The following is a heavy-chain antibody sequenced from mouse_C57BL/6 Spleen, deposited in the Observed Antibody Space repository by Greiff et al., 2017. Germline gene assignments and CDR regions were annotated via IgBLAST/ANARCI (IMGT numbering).Heavy chain of an antibody. Sequence: QVQLQQSGPELVKPGASVKISCKASGYAFSSSWMNWVKQRPGKGLEWIGRIYPGDGDTNYNGKFKGKATLTADKSSSTAYMQLSSLTSEDSAVYFCASWGFITTVPAPWGQGTLVTVSA. CDR1: GYAFSSSW. CDR2: IYPGDGDT. V-gene: IGHV1-82*01. J-gene: IGHJ3*01. D-gene: IGHD1-1*01. CDR3: ASWGFITTVPAP.